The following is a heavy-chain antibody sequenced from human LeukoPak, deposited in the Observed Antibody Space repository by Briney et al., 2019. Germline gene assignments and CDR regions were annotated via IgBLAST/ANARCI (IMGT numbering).Heavy chain of an antibody. CDR1: GYSITSSSW. D-gene: IGHD3-10*01. J-gene: IGHJ4*02. Sequence: SNTLSLTCAVSGYSITSSSWWSWIRQPPGKGMEWIGYIYHSGTTYYNPSLQSRVTMSVDTSKNQFSLKLSSVTAVDTAVYYCARKENVYYYFDYWGQGTLVTVSS. CDR3: ARKENVYYYFDY. V-gene: IGHV4-28*01. CDR2: IYHSGTT.